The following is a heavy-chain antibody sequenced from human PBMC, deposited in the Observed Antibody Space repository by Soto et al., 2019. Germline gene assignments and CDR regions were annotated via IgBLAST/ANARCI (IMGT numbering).Heavy chain of an antibody. Sequence: SVKVSCKAPGGTFTNYAVNWVRQAPGQGLEWMGGIIPLLYTPTYARRFEDRVTIIADESTSTAYMDLAGLRSDDTAVYYCVIGHSYGQFDTWGQGTLVTVSS. CDR2: IIPLLYTP. CDR1: GGTFTNYA. CDR3: VIGHSYGQFDT. J-gene: IGHJ4*02. D-gene: IGHD3-16*01. V-gene: IGHV1-69*13.